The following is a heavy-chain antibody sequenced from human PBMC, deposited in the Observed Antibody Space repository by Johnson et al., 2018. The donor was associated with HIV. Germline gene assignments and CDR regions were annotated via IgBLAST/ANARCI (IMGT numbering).Heavy chain of an antibody. Sequence: VQLVESGGGLVQPGRSLRLSCAASGFTFDDYAMHWVRQAPGKGLEWVSGISWNSGSIGYADSVKGRFTISRDNAKNSLYLQMNSLRAEDTALYYCARDRGYSGSYFGAFDIWGQGTMVTVSS. D-gene: IGHD1-26*01. CDR1: GFTFDDYA. J-gene: IGHJ3*02. CDR3: ARDRGYSGSYFGAFDI. V-gene: IGHV3-9*01. CDR2: ISWNSGSI.